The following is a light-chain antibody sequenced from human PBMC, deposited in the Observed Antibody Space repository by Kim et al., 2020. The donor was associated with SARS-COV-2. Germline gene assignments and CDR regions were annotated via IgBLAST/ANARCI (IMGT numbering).Light chain of an antibody. CDR2: LTS. J-gene: IGKJ2*01. Sequence: SASVGDRVTISCRARQIIRHNLNWYQLKPGTAPRLLIYLTSSLQTGVPLRFNGSGSGTEFTLSINNLQPEDFATYYCQQSYGIPYTFGQGTKLEI. CDR1: QIIRHN. CDR3: QQSYGIPYT. V-gene: IGKV1-39*01.